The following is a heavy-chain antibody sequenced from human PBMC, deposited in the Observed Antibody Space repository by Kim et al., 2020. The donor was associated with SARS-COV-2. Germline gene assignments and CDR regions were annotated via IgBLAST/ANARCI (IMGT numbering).Heavy chain of an antibody. V-gene: IGHV5-51*01. CDR2: IYPGDSDT. D-gene: IGHD6-13*01. CDR1: GYIFTNYW. Sequence: GESLKISCKASGYIFTNYWIAWVRQMPGKGLEWVGIIYPGDSDTRYSPSFQGQVTISVDKSITTAYLQWSSLKASDTAIYYCARHKSYASSWQPHDLWGQGTLVTVSS. J-gene: IGHJ4*02. CDR3: ARHKSYASSWQPHDL.